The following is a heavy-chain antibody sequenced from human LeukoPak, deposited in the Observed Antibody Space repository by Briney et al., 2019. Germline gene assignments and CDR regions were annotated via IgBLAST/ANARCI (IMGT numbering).Heavy chain of an antibody. CDR2: IKSKTDGGTT. Sequence: GGSLRLSCAASGFTFSNAWMSWVRQAPGKGLEWVGRIKSKTDGGTTDYAAPVKGRFTISRDDSKNTLYLQMNSLKTEDTAVYYSTTGPHIVVVPAAIGNYWGQGTLVTVSS. D-gene: IGHD2-2*01. J-gene: IGHJ4*02. CDR1: GFTFSNAW. V-gene: IGHV3-15*01. CDR3: TTGPHIVVVPAAIGNY.